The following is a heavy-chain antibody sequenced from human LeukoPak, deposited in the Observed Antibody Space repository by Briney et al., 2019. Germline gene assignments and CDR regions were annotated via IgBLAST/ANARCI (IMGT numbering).Heavy chain of an antibody. V-gene: IGHV1-8*03. CDR2: MNPNSGNT. D-gene: IGHD3-22*01. Sequence: ASVKVSCKASGYTFTSYDINWVRQATGQGLEWMGWMNPNSGNTGYAQKFQGRVTITRNTSISTAYMELSSLRSDDTAVYYCARDYYDSSGYLDYWGQGTLVTVSS. CDR1: GYTFTSYD. J-gene: IGHJ4*02. CDR3: ARDYYDSSGYLDY.